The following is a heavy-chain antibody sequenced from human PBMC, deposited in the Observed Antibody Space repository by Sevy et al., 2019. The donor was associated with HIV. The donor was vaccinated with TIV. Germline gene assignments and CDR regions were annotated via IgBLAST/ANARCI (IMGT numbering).Heavy chain of an antibody. J-gene: IGHJ4*02. CDR3: ARDGQLDY. V-gene: IGHV3-30-3*01. Sequence: GGSLRLSCADSGFTFSNYAMHWVRQAPGKGLEWVSVMAYDGSNNYPDSVKARFTISRDNSKNTLYLQMSSLRPEDTAVYYCARDGQLDYWGQGTLVTVSS. CDR1: GFTFSNYA. CDR2: MAYDGSN.